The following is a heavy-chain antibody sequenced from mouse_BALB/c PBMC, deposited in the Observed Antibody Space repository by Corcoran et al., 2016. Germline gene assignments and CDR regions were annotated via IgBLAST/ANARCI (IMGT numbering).Heavy chain of an antibody. CDR3: ACPYYYDY. CDR1: GYTFTDYV. V-gene: IGHV1-81*01. Sequence: QVQLQQSGPELVKPGASVTMSCKASGYTFTDYVISWVKQKTGQGLEWIGEIYPGSGSTYYNEKFKGKATLTADKSSNTAYMQLSSLTSEDSAVYFCACPYYYDYWGQGTTLTVSS. J-gene: IGHJ2*01. CDR2: IYPGSGST.